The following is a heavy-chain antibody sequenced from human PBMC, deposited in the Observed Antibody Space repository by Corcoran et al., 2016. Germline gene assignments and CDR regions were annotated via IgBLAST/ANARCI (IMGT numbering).Heavy chain of an antibody. CDR1: GGSISSSNW. V-gene: IGHV4-4*02. Sequence: QVQLQESGPGLVKPSGTLSLTCAVSGGSISSSNWWRWVRQPPGKGLEWIGEIYHSGSTNYNPSLKSRVTISVDKSKNQFSLKLHSVTAADTAGYYCASTYYYDSSGYYSGVYWGQGTLVTVSS. CDR3: ASTYYYDSSGYYSGVY. J-gene: IGHJ4*02. D-gene: IGHD3-22*01. CDR2: IYHSGST.